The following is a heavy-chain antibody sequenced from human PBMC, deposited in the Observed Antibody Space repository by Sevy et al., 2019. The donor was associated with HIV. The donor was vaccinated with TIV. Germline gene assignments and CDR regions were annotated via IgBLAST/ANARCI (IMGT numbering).Heavy chain of an antibody. J-gene: IGHJ3*02. CDR1: GFTFSSYE. D-gene: IGHD3-22*01. CDR2: ISSSGSTI. V-gene: IGHV3-48*03. CDR3: AREENDRDAFDI. Sequence: GGSLRLSCAASGFTFSSYEMNWVRQAPGKGLEWVSNISSSGSTIYYADSVKGRFTISRDNAKKSLYLQMNSLRAEDTAVYDCAREENDRDAFDIWGQGTMVTVSS.